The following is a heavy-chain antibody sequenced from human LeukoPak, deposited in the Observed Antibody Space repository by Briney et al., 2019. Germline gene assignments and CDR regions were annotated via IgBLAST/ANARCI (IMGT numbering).Heavy chain of an antibody. J-gene: IGHJ4*02. CDR1: GASISSYY. CDR3: ARLRRDGNSHFDY. Sequence: PSETLSLTCTVSGASISSYYWSWIRQPPGKGLEWIGYIYFSGSTNYNPSLKSRVTISVDTSKTQFSLKLSSVTAADTAVYYRARLRRDGNSHFDYWGQGTLVTDSS. V-gene: IGHV4-59*08. CDR2: IYFSGST. D-gene: IGHD5-24*01.